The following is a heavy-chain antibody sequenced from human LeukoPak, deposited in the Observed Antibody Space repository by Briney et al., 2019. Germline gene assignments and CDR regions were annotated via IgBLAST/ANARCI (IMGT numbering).Heavy chain of an antibody. D-gene: IGHD1-1*01. Sequence: PLKASCKASGYTFSRYGFSWVRQAPGQGLEWMGWINAYNGNTNYAQNLQGRVTMTPDTSTSTAYMELRSLRSADTAVYYCARRQGTTLNFDYWGQGTLVTVSS. CDR1: GYTFSRYG. CDR2: INAYNGNT. J-gene: IGHJ4*02. V-gene: IGHV1-18*01. CDR3: ARRQGTTLNFDY.